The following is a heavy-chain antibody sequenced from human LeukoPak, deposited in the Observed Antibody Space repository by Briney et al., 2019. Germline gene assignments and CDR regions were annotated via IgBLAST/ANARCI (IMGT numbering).Heavy chain of an antibody. CDR1: GYTFTSYG. D-gene: IGHD3-9*01. Sequence: GASVMVSCKASGYTFTSYGISWVRQAPGQGLEWMGWINAYNGNTNYAQKLQGRVTMTTDTSTSTAYMELRSLRSDDTAVYYCARFEAYYDILTGYSPFDYWGQGTLVTVSS. CDR2: INAYNGNT. CDR3: ARFEAYYDILTGYSPFDY. J-gene: IGHJ4*02. V-gene: IGHV1-18*01.